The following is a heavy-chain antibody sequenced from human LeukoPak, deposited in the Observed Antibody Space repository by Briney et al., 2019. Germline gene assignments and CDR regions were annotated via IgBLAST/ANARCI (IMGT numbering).Heavy chain of an antibody. V-gene: IGHV1-2*02. J-gene: IGHJ4*02. CDR1: GYTFTGYY. CDR3: ARGGYYDTSDYYYPFDY. Sequence: GASVKVSCKASGYTFTGYYMHWVRRAPGQGLEWMGWINPNSGDTNYAQKFPGRVTVTRDTSISTAYMELSRLTSDDTAVDYCARGGYYDTSDYYYPFDYWGQGTLVTVSS. D-gene: IGHD3-22*01. CDR2: INPNSGDT.